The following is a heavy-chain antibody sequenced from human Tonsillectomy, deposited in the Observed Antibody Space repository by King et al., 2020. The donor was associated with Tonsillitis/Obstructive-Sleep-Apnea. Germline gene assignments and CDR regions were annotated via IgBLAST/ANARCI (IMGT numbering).Heavy chain of an antibody. J-gene: IGHJ5*02. CDR2: INPNSGGT. D-gene: IGHD2-2*01. CDR1: GYTFTGYY. V-gene: IGHV1-2*04. CDR3: ARGDIVVGPAAPNGCDP. Sequence: QLVQSGAEVKKPGASVKVSCKASGYTFTGYYMHWVRQAPGQGLEWMGWINPNSGGTKYAQKFQGWVTMTRDTSISTAYMELSRLRSDDTAVYYCARGDIVVGPAAPNGCDPWGQGTLVTVSS.